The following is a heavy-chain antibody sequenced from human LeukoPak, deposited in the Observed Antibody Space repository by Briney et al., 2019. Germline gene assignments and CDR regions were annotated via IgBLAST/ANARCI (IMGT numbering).Heavy chain of an antibody. CDR2: IYPGDSDT. CDR3: ARLFVWFGELGTAPFDY. D-gene: IGHD3-10*01. Sequence: GESLKISCKGSGYSFTSYWIGWVRPLPGKGLEWMGIIYPGDSDTRYGPSFQGQVTISADKSISTAYLQWSSLKASDTAMYYCARLFVWFGELGTAPFDYWGQGTLVTVSS. V-gene: IGHV5-51*01. CDR1: GYSFTSYW. J-gene: IGHJ4*02.